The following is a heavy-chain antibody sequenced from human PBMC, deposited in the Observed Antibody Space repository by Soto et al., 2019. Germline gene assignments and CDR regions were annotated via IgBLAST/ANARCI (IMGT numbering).Heavy chain of an antibody. CDR3: ARGEQYSGRIFDY. Sequence: SQTLSLTCGISGCSVSSNIAAWNWLRQSPSRGLEWLGRTYYRSKWYNDYAVSVESRITINPDTSKNHFSLQLNFVTPEDTAVYFCARGEQYSGRIFDYWGQGTLVTVSS. J-gene: IGHJ4*02. CDR2: TYYRSKWYN. V-gene: IGHV6-1*01. CDR1: GCSVSSNIAA. D-gene: IGHD1-26*01.